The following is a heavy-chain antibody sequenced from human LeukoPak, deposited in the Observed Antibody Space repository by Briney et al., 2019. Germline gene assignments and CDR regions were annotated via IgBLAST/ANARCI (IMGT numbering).Heavy chain of an antibody. CDR1: GGTFSSYA. V-gene: IGHV1-69*04. CDR2: IIPILGIA. J-gene: IGHJ4*02. D-gene: IGHD6-13*01. Sequence: ASVKVSCKASGGTFSSYAISWVRQAPGQGLEWMGRIIPILGIANYAQKFQGRVTITADKPTSTAYMELSSLRSEDTAVYYCASHKQQLAGKYFDYWGQGTLVTVSS. CDR3: ASHKQQLAGKYFDY.